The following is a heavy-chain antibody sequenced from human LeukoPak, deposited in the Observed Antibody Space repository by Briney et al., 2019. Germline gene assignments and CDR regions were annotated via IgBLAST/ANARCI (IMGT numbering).Heavy chain of an antibody. CDR3: ARDRWQLVGGDAFDI. D-gene: IGHD6-6*01. CDR2: LYYSGSI. Sequence: SETLSLTCTVSGGSISSYYWNWIRQPPGKGLEWIGYLYYSGSINYNPSLKSRVTISVDTSKNQFSLKLNSVTAADTAVYYCARDRWQLVGGDAFDIWGQGTTVTVSS. J-gene: IGHJ3*02. CDR1: GGSISSYY. V-gene: IGHV4-59*01.